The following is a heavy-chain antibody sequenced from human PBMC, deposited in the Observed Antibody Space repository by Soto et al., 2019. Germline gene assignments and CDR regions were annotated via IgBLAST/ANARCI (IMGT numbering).Heavy chain of an antibody. CDR1: GYTFTGYY. D-gene: IGHD1-7*01. V-gene: IGHV1-2*04. CDR3: ARDRGPTGTTRWFDP. J-gene: IGHJ5*02. Sequence: QVQLVRSGAEVKKPGASVKVSCKASGYTFTGYYMHWVRQAPGQGLEWMGWINPNSGGTNYAQKFQGWVTMTRDTSISTAYMELSRLRSDDTAVYYCARDRGPTGTTRWFDPWGQGTLVTVSS. CDR2: INPNSGGT.